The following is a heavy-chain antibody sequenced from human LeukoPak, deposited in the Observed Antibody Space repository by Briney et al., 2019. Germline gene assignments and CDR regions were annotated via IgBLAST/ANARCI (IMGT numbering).Heavy chain of an antibody. CDR1: GGSISSSNW. J-gene: IGHJ6*02. CDR2: ISHSGST. Sequence: PSETLSLTCAVSGGSISSSNWRCWVRQPPGKGLEWIGVISHSGSTNYNPSLKSRVTISVDKYKNQFSLKMSSVTAADTAVYYCARDQDYGMDVWGQGTTVTVSS. CDR3: ARDQDYGMDV. V-gene: IGHV4-4*02.